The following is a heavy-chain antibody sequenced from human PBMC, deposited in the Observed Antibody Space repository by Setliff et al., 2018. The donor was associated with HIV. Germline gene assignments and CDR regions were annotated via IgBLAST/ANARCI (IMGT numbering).Heavy chain of an antibody. V-gene: IGHV1-2*02. Sequence: ASVKVSCKTSGYMFNIYYMHWVRQVPGQGLEWMGWSNPNTGGTKYAQKFQGRVTMTMDTSTTTAYMELSGLKSDDTAVYYCARDHVVCSGGTCRSDDPYYYYYMNVWGQGTLVTVSS. J-gene: IGHJ6*03. CDR2: SNPNTGGT. CDR3: ARDHVVCSGGTCRSDDPYYYYYMNV. D-gene: IGHD2-15*01. CDR1: GYMFNIYY.